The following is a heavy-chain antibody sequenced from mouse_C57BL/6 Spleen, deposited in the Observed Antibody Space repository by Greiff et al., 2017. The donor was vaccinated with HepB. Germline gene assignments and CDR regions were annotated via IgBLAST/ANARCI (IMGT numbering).Heavy chain of an antibody. CDR1: GYTFTSYG. D-gene: IGHD1-1*01. J-gene: IGHJ4*01. CDR2: IYPRSGNT. Sequence: QVQLQQSGAELARPGASVKLSCKASGYTFTSYGISWVKQRTGQGLEWIGEIYPRSGNTYYNEKFKGKATLTADKSSSTAYMELRSLTSEDSAVYFCAREDTAVVATDCYAMDDWGQGTSVTVSS. CDR3: AREDTAVVATDCYAMDD. V-gene: IGHV1-81*01.